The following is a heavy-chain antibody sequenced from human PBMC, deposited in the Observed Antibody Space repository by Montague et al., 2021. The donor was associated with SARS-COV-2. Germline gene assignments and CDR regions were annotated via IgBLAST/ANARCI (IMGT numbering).Heavy chain of an antibody. CDR3: ARDQSCTNGVCYTRGFDY. CDR2: ISGSSSYT. V-gene: IGHV3-11*05. D-gene: IGHD2-8*01. Sequence: SLRLSCAASEFTFSDYYMSWIRQAPGKGLEWVSYISGSSSYTNYADSVKGRFTISRDNAKNSLYLQMDSLRDEDTGVYYCARDQSCTNGVCYTRGFDYWGRGPLVTVSS. J-gene: IGHJ4*02. CDR1: EFTFSDYY.